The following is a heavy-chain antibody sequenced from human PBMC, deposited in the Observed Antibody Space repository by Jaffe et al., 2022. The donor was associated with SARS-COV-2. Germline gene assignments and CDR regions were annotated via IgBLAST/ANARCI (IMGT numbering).Heavy chain of an antibody. CDR3: AKSPFRWTPLLFDY. Sequence: EVQLVESGGGLVQPGRSLRLSCAASGFTFDDYAMHWVRQAPGKGLEWVSGISWNSGSIGYADSVKGRFTISRDNAKNSLYLQMNSLRAEDTALYYCAKSPFRWTPLLFDYWGQGTLVTVSS. CDR2: ISWNSGSI. J-gene: IGHJ4*02. D-gene: IGHD1-26*01. CDR1: GFTFDDYA. V-gene: IGHV3-9*01.